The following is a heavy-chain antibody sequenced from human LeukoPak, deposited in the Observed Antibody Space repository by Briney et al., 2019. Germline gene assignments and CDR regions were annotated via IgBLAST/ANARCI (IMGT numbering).Heavy chain of an antibody. CDR3: ARDLYYFDSSGYYASDL. J-gene: IGHJ5*02. D-gene: IGHD3-22*01. CDR2: IKQDGSEK. Sequence: GGSLRLSCAASGFTFSDYWMSWVRQAPGEGLEWVANIKQDGSEKHYVDSLRGRFTISRDNAKNSLDLQMNSLRAEDTAVYFCARDLYYFDSSGYYASDLWGQGTQVTVSS. CDR1: GFTFSDYW. V-gene: IGHV3-7*01.